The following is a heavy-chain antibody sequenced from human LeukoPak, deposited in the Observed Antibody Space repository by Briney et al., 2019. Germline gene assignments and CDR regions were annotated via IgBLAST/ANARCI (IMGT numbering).Heavy chain of an antibody. Sequence: PGGSLRPSCAASGFVLSTHGMHWVGQAPGKGLEWVAGMWYDGSREDYADSVKGRFTISRDMSKNTLNLQMNSLRVEDTAMFYCARDLSFGSLDFRGQGTLVPVSS. V-gene: IGHV3-33*01. CDR2: MWYDGSRE. CDR3: ARDLSFGSLDF. CDR1: GFVLSTHG. J-gene: IGHJ4*02. D-gene: IGHD1-26*01.